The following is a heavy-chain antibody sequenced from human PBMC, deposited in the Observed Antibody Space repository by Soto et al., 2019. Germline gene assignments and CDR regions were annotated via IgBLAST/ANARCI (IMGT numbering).Heavy chain of an antibody. V-gene: IGHV4-59*01. Sequence: QVQLQESGPGLVKPSETLSLTCTVSGGSISSYYWSWIRQPPGKGLEWIGYIYYSGSTNYNPSLKSGGHLVVDPCKNDFSPEVGPVTGGETAVYCWAGGGGGSYRMDVWGQGTTVTVSS. CDR3: AGGGGGSYRMDV. D-gene: IGHD3-16*01. J-gene: IGHJ6*02. CDR1: GGSISSYY. CDR2: IYYSGST.